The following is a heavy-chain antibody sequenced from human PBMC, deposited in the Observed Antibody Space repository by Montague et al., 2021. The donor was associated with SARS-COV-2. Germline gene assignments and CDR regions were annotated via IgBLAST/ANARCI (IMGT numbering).Heavy chain of an antibody. Sequence: SETLSLTCAVSGGSISSSNWWCWVRQPPAKGLEWFGEIFHSGSTNYNPPFMSRVTILLDKSKNHFSMMLISVTAADTAVYYCSRDTGTLWFGELYRYYYYYGMDVWGQGTTVTVSS. CDR2: IFHSGST. CDR1: GGSISSSNW. CDR3: SRDTGTLWFGELYRYYYYYGMDV. J-gene: IGHJ6*02. D-gene: IGHD3-10*01. V-gene: IGHV4-4*02.